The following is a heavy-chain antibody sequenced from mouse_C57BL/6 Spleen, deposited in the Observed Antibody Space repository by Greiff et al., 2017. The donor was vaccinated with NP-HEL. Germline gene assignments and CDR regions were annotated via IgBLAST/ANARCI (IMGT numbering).Heavy chain of an antibody. CDR2: IYPGGGYT. V-gene: IGHV1-63*01. J-gene: IGHJ1*03. CDR1: GYTFTNYW. D-gene: IGHD1-1*01. CDR3: ARNYGSSGYFDV. Sequence: QVQLQQSGAELVRPGTSVKMSCKASGYTFTNYWIGWAKQRPGHGLEWIGDIYPGGGYTNYNEKFKGKATLTADKSSSTAYRQVSSRTSEDSAIYYCARNYGSSGYFDVWGTGTTVTVSS.